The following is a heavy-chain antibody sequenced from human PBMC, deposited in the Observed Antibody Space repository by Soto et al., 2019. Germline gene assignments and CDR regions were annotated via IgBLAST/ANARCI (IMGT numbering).Heavy chain of an antibody. CDR3: VNTGSGSGSDRRVYYYYGMDV. Sequence: GASVKVSCKASGYTFTSYDINWVRQATGQGLEWMGWMNPNSGNTGYAQKFQGRVTMTRNTSISTAYMELSSLRSEDTAVYYCVNTGSGSGSDRRVYYYYGMDVWGQGTTVTVSS. V-gene: IGHV1-8*01. CDR1: GYTFTSYD. D-gene: IGHD3-10*01. CDR2: MNPNSGNT. J-gene: IGHJ6*02.